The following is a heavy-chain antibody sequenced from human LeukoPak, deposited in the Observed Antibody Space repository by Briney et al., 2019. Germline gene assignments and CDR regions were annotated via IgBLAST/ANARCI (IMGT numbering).Heavy chain of an antibody. J-gene: IGHJ3*02. V-gene: IGHV3-72*01. CDR1: GFTFSDYI. CDR2: IRRGTNSYTT. CDR3: TRDGGEGGSSAFDI. D-gene: IGHD2-15*01. Sequence: GGSLRLSCAASGFTFSDYILDWVRQAPGKGLEWVGRIRRGTNSYTTEYAASVKGRFIISRDDSKNSLYLHMNSLKTEDTAVYHCTRDGGEGGSSAFDIWGQGTMVTVSS.